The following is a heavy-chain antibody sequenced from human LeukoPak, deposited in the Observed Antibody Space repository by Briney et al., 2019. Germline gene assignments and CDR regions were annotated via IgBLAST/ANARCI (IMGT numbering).Heavy chain of an antibody. J-gene: IGHJ6*02. CDR2: IRGSGSSI. V-gene: IGHV3-21*01. D-gene: IGHD3-22*01. CDR1: GFTFSSYE. Sequence: GGSLRLSCAASGFTFSSYEMNWVRQAPGKGLDWVSSIRGSGSSIYYADSVKGRFTISRDNAKNSLYLQMNSLRAEDTAVYYCARDCYDSSGYFGYYGMDVWGQGTTVTVSS. CDR3: ARDCYDSSGYFGYYGMDV.